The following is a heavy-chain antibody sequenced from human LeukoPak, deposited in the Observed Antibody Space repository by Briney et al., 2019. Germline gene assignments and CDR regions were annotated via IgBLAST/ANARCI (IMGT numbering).Heavy chain of an antibody. J-gene: IGHJ3*02. V-gene: IGHV4-4*07. D-gene: IGHD3-3*01. CDR1: GGSISGYY. Sequence: SETLSLTCTVSGGSISGYYWSWIRQPAGKGLEWIGRIYTSGSTNYNPSLKSRVTMSVDTSKNQFSLKLSSVTAADTAVYYCARGWYYDFWSGYYSDAFDIWGQGTMVTVSS. CDR2: IYTSGST. CDR3: ARGWYYDFWSGYYSDAFDI.